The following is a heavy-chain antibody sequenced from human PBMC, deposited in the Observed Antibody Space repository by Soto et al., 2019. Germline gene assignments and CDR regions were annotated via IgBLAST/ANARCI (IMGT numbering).Heavy chain of an antibody. Sequence: PSETLSLTCAVYGGSFSGYYWSLIRQPPGKGLEWIGEINHSGSTNYNPSLKSRVTISVDTSKNQFSLKLSSVTAADTAVYYCARSPSYYDFWSRYGRANGYYLDYCRQGTLVTXS. CDR3: ARSPSYYDFWSRYGRANGYYLDY. J-gene: IGHJ4*01. D-gene: IGHD3-3*01. V-gene: IGHV4-34*01. CDR1: GGSFSGYY. CDR2: INHSGST.